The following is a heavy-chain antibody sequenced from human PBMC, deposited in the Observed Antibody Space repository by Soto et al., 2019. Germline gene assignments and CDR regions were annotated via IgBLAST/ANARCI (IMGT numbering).Heavy chain of an antibody. Sequence: QVQLQQWGAGLLKPSETLSLTCAVYGGSFGGYYWSWIRQPPGKGLEWIGEINHSGSTNYNPSLKSRVTISVDTSKNQFSLKLSSVTAADTAVYYCARGGYGDYASWFDPWGQGTLVTVSS. CDR2: INHSGST. CDR3: ARGGYGDYASWFDP. V-gene: IGHV4-34*01. J-gene: IGHJ5*02. D-gene: IGHD4-17*01. CDR1: GGSFGGYY.